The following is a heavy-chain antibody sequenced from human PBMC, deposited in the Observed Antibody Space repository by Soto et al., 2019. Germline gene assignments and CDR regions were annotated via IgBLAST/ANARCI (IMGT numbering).Heavy chain of an antibody. CDR1: GYTFNTYG. J-gene: IGHJ3*01. V-gene: IGHV1-18*01. CDR3: ARVKVPAAILGAFDL. D-gene: IGHD2-2*02. CDR2: INPLKGDT. Sequence: ASVKVSCKASGYTFNTYGITWVRQAPGQGLDWMGWINPLKGDTKSAANFQDRVTMTTDTSTRTAYMELRSLRSDDTAVYYCARVKVPAAILGAFDLWGQGTLVTVSS.